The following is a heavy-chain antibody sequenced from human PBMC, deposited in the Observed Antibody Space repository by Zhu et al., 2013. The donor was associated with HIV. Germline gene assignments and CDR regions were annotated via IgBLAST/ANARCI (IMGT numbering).Heavy chain of an antibody. CDR1: GYSISSGYY. CDR3: ASSSIAAAGTDY. D-gene: IGHD6-13*01. J-gene: IGHJ4*02. Sequence: QVQLQESGPGLVKPSETLSLTCTVSGYSISSGYYWGWIRQPPGKGLEWIGSIYHSGSTYYNPSLKSRVTISVDTSKNQFSLKLSSVTAADTAVYYCASSSIAAAGTDYWGQGTLGHRLL. V-gene: IGHV4-38-2*02. CDR2: IYHSGST.